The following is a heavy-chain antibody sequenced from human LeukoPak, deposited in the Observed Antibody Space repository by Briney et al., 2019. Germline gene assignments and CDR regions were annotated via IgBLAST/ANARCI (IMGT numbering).Heavy chain of an antibody. Sequence: GGSLRLSCAASGFTFSIYSMNWVRQAPGKGLEWVSSISSGGSYIYYADSVKGRFTISRDNAKNSLYLQMNSLRAEDTAVYYCARVGAARGFDYWGQGTLVTVSS. CDR2: ISSGGSYI. CDR1: GFTFSIYS. D-gene: IGHD6-6*01. J-gene: IGHJ4*02. CDR3: ARVGAARGFDY. V-gene: IGHV3-21*01.